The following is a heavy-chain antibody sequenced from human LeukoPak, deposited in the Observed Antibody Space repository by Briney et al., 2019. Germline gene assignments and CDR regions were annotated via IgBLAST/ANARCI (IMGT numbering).Heavy chain of an antibody. Sequence: GGSLRLSCAASGFTFSSYAMSWVRQAPGKGLEWVSAISGSGGSTYYADSVKGRFTISRDDSKNTLYLQMNSLRAEDTAVYYCARDLRYGGGFDYWGQGTLVTVSS. CDR2: ISGSGGST. J-gene: IGHJ4*02. V-gene: IGHV3-23*01. CDR3: ARDLRYGGGFDY. D-gene: IGHD3-16*01. CDR1: GFTFSSYA.